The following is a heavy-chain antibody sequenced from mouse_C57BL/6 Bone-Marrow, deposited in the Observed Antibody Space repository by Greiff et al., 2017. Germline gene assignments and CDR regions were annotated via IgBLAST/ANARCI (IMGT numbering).Heavy chain of an antibody. Sequence: EVMLVESGGGLVKPGGSLKLSCAASGFTFSSYAMSWVRQTPEKRLEWVATISDGGSYTYYPDNVKGRFTISRDNAKNNLYLQMSHLKSEDTAMYYCARAHYGAWFAYWGQGTLVTVSA. CDR3: ARAHYGAWFAY. V-gene: IGHV5-4*03. D-gene: IGHD1-1*02. J-gene: IGHJ3*01. CDR2: ISDGGSYT. CDR1: GFTFSSYA.